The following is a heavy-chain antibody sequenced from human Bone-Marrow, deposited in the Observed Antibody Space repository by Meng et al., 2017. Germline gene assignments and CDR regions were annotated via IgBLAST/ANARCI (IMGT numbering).Heavy chain of an antibody. D-gene: IGHD6-13*01. CDR2: VNPSGGST. J-gene: IGHJ1*01. CDR3: ARPGGYSSNWPLQH. CDR1: GYTFTGYY. Sequence: QVQLVQSGAEVKKPGASVKVSCKASGYTFTGYYMHWVRQAPGQGLEWMAVVNPSGGSTAYAPRFQDRVTTTSDMSTSTFFMELSSLRPEDTAVYYCARPGGYSSNWPLQHWGQGTLVTVSS. V-gene: IGHV1-46*01.